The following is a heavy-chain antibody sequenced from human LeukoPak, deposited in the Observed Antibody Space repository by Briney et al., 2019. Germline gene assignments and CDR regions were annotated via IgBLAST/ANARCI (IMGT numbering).Heavy chain of an antibody. CDR2: IKQDGSEK. CDR3: ARGSRVAVAGTGFDY. CDR1: RFTFSSYW. Sequence: GGSLRLSCAVSRFTFSSYWMSRVRQAPGKGLEWVANIKQDGSEKYYVDSVKGRFTISRDNAKNSLYLQMNSLRAEDTAVYYCARGSRVAVAGTGFDYWGQGTLVTVSS. D-gene: IGHD6-19*01. J-gene: IGHJ4*02. V-gene: IGHV3-7*01.